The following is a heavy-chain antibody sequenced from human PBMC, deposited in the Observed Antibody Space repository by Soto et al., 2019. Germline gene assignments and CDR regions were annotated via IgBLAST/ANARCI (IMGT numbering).Heavy chain of an antibody. Sequence: GGSLRLSCAASGFTFNSYAMHWVRQAPGKGLEWVAVISYDGSKKYYADSVKGRFTISRDNSKNTLYLQINSLRPEDTAVFYCARDRVPDYYHYYGLDVWGQGATVTVS. CDR3: ARDRVPDYYHYYGLDV. CDR1: GFTFNSYA. CDR2: ISYDGSKK. J-gene: IGHJ6*02. V-gene: IGHV3-30-3*01. D-gene: IGHD3-10*01.